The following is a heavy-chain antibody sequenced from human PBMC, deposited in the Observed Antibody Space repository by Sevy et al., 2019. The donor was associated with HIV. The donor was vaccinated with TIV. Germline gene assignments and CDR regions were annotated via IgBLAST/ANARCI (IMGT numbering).Heavy chain of an antibody. CDR2: ISHTSESS. D-gene: IGHD3-3*01. V-gene: IGHV3-23*01. Sequence: GGSLRLSCAASGFTLSSYVMSWVRHSPGKGLEWVSTISHTSESSNYADSVKGRFTFSRDNSKNTLYLQVNSLRVEETAVYYCAGRRVGDFWSGSVRGPWAGGPLFDYWGQGTLVTVSS. CDR3: AGRRVGDFWSGSVRGPWAGGPLFDY. CDR1: GFTLSSYV. J-gene: IGHJ4*02.